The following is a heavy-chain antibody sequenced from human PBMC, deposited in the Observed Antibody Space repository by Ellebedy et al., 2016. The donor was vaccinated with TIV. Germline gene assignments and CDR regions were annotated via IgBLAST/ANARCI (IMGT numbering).Heavy chain of an antibody. J-gene: IGHJ4*02. V-gene: IGHV3-23*01. CDR1: GITFSSYA. CDR3: AKGGSIAVAGNANN. D-gene: IGHD6-19*01. CDR2: VSGSGDRT. Sequence: GESLKISCAVSGITFSSYAMNWVRQAPGKGLEWVSAVSGSGDRTYYADSVKGRFTIYRDNSKNTLYLQMNSLRAEDTAVYYCAKGGSIAVAGNANNWGQGILVTVSS.